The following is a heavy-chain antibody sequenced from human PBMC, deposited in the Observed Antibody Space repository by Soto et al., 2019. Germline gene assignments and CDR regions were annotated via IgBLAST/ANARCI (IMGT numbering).Heavy chain of an antibody. CDR3: ARDRGYCSGGSCYPYYYGMDV. CDR1: GGTFSSYA. J-gene: IGHJ6*02. Sequence: QVQLVQSGAEVKKPGSSVKVSCKASGGTFSSYAISWVRQAPGQGLEWMGGIIPIFGTANYAQKFQGRVTITADESTSTAYMELSSLRSEDTAVYYCARDRGYCSGGSCYPYYYGMDVWGQGTTVTVSS. D-gene: IGHD2-15*01. V-gene: IGHV1-69*01. CDR2: IIPIFGTA.